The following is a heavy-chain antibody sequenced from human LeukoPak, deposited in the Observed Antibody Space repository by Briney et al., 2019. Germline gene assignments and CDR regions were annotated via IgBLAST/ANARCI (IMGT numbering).Heavy chain of an antibody. CDR2: ISGTAGDT. D-gene: IGHD5-12*01. CDR1: GFTFSSYA. J-gene: IGHJ3*02. Sequence: GGSLRLSCAASGFTFSSYAMSWVRQAPGKGLEWVSAISGTAGDTYYPGSVKGRFTISRENAKNSLYLQMNSLRAGDTAVYYCARGGYSGSGAFDIWGQGTMVTVSS. V-gene: IGHV3-13*01. CDR3: ARGGYSGSGAFDI.